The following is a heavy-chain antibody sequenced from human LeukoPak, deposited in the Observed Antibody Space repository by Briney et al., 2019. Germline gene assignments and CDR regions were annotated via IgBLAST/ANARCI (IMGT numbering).Heavy chain of an antibody. D-gene: IGHD4-23*01. Sequence: ASVKVSCKASGYTFTGYYMHWVRQAPGQGIEWMGWINPNSGDTNYAQKFQGRVTMTRDTSISTAYMELSRLRSDDTAVYYCAVGLGGNGNWFDPWGQGTLVTVSS. V-gene: IGHV1-2*02. CDR1: GYTFTGYY. CDR2: INPNSGDT. CDR3: AVGLGGNGNWFDP. J-gene: IGHJ5*02.